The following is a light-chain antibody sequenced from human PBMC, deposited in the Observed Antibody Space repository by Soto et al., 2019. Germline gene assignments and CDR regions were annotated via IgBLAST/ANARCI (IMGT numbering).Light chain of an antibody. V-gene: IGLV2-14*01. CDR2: DVS. CDR3: TSYSGSSSYVL. J-gene: IGLJ2*01. Sequence: QSALTQPASVSGSLGQSITISCTGSSSDVGGYNFVSWYQQHPGKAPKLMIYDVSNRPSGVSNRFSGSKSGNTASLTISGLQAEHEADYHCTSYSGSSSYVLFGGGTKLTVL. CDR1: SSDVGGYNF.